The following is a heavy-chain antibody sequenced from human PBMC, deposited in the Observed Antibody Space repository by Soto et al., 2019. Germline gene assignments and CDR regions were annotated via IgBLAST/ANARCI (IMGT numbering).Heavy chain of an antibody. CDR3: ARDRGGGGYDYGDAFDI. V-gene: IGHV1-69*06. CDR1: GGTFSSYA. D-gene: IGHD5-12*01. CDR2: IIPIFGTA. J-gene: IGHJ3*02. Sequence: VASVKVSCKASGGTFSSYAISWVRQAPGQGLEWMGGIIPIFGTANYAQKFQGRVTITADKSTSTAYMELSSLRSEDTAVYYCARDRGGGGYDYGDAFDIWGQGTMVTVSS.